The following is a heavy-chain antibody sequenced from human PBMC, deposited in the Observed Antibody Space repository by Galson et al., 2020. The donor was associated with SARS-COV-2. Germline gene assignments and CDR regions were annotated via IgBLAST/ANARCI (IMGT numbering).Heavy chain of an antibody. V-gene: IGHV3-21*01. D-gene: IGHD5-18*01. J-gene: IGHJ6*02. Sequence: AGSLRLSCAASGLPFSTYSMNWVRLAPGKGLEWVSSISTSSSYTYYADSVKGRFSISRDNPRNSLYLQMNSLRAEDTAVYYCARDEGIRGYNYGRLYYGLDVWGQGTTVTVSS. CDR1: GLPFSTYS. CDR3: ARDEGIRGYNYGRLYYGLDV. CDR2: ISTSSSYT.